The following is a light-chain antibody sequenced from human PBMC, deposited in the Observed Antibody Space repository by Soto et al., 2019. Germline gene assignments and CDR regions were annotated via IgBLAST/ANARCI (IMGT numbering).Light chain of an antibody. V-gene: IGLV1-40*01. CDR2: ANT. CDR3: QSYDTNLGGVL. J-gene: IGLJ2*01. CDR1: NSNIGAGYD. Sequence: QSVLTQPPSVSGAPGQRVTISCTGSNSNIGAGYDVHWYQQFPGTAPKLLMYANTNRPSGVPDRFSGSKSGTAASLAITGLQAEDEADYYCQSYDTNLGGVLFGGGTKLTVL.